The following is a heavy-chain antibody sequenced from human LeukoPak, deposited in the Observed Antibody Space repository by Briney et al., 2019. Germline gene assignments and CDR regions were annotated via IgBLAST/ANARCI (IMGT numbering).Heavy chain of an antibody. J-gene: IGHJ4*02. Sequence: RGASVKVSCKASGYTFTSYGISWVRQAPGQGLEWMGWISAYNGNTNYAQRLQGRVTMTTDTSTSTAYMELRSLRSDDTAVYYCARDLDYDILTGNMYYFDYWGQGTLVTVSS. CDR1: GYTFTSYG. D-gene: IGHD3-9*01. V-gene: IGHV1-18*01. CDR2: ISAYNGNT. CDR3: ARDLDYDILTGNMYYFDY.